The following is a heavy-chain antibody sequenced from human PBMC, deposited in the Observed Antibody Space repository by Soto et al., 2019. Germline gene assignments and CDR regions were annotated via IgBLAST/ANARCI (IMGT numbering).Heavy chain of an antibody. D-gene: IGHD3-10*01. CDR3: VKDSRCTMVLRVTHDSLDI. Sequence: SGGSLRLSCSASGFTFSTYAVHWVRQAPGKGLEYVSTISSNGGSTYYADSVKGRFTISRDNSKNTLYLQMSSLRAEDTAVYYCVKDSRCTMVLRVTHDSLDIWGQATMVTGSS. CDR1: GFTFSTYA. CDR2: ISSNGGST. J-gene: IGHJ3*02. V-gene: IGHV3-64D*06.